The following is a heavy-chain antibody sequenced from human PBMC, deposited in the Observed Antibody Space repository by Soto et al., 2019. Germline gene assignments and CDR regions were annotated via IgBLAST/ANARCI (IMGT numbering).Heavy chain of an antibody. D-gene: IGHD4-17*01. CDR3: ARGTVTSGRWFGP. J-gene: IGHJ5*02. CDR2: ISSLSGNT. V-gene: IGHV1-18*04. CDR1: HATFTGDT. Sequence: QVHLVQSETEVKEPGASVTVSCKTSHATFTGDTINWVRQAPGQGLAWLGWISSLSGNTYYARDFQGRLTMTTNTSATTAYMELRSLRSDDTAVYFCARGTVTSGRWFGPWGQGTLVTVSS.